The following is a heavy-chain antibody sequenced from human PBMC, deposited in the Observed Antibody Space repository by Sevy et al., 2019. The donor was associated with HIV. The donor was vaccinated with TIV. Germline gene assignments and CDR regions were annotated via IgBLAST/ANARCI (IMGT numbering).Heavy chain of an antibody. V-gene: IGHV1-58*01. CDR3: AADRGHYYDSSEGSYFDY. Sequence: ASVKVSCKASGFTFSRSAVQWVRQARGQRLEWIGWIVVGSGNTNSAQKFQERVTITRDMSTSTAYMELSSLRSEDTAVYYCAADRGHYYDSSEGSYFDYWGQGALVTVSS. CDR2: IVVGSGNT. CDR1: GFTFSRSA. J-gene: IGHJ4*02. D-gene: IGHD3-9*01.